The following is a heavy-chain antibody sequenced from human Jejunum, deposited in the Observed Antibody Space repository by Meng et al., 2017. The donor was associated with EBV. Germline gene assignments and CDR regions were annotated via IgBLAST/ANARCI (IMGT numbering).Heavy chain of an antibody. Sequence: QVKLWQSGAEVKEPGASVKVSCKASGYTFTNYGVSWVRQAPGQGLEWMGWISAYNGNTDYAQKLQGRVTMTTDTPTSTAYMELRSLRSDDTAVYYCTILSHCDGGICYSYDYWGQGTLVTVSS. J-gene: IGHJ4*02. D-gene: IGHD2-15*01. V-gene: IGHV1-18*01. CDR3: TILSHCDGGICYSYDY. CDR1: GYTFTNYG. CDR2: ISAYNGNT.